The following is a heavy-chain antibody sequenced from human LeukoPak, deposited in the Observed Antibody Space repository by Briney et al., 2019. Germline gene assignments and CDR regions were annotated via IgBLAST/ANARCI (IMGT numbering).Heavy chain of an antibody. CDR1: GVTFSNYG. J-gene: IGHJ4*02. CDR2: IESNGNDK. Sequence: GGSLRLSCAASGVTFSNYGMHWVRQAPGKGLEWVARIESNGNDKLYGDSVKGRFTISRDDSNSTLYLHMNSLRVDDSAVYYCTPKLMRGNSGDDYDDWGQGTLVTVSS. D-gene: IGHD5-12*01. V-gene: IGHV3-30*02. CDR3: TPKLMRGNSGDDYDD.